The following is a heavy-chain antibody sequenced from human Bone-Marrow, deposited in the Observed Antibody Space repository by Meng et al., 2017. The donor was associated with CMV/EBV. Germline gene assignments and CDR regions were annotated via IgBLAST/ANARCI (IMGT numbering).Heavy chain of an antibody. D-gene: IGHD3-3*01. J-gene: IGHJ4*02. Sequence: SCAASAYTFSDCYRDWIRQAPGKGLEWVSSISNGGTTIYYADSVKGRFTISRENAKKSVYLQMNSLRAEDTTVYYYGRAQALEWIDYWGQGTLVTVSS. CDR1: AYTFSDCY. V-gene: IGHV3-11*01. CDR3: GRAQALEWIDY. CDR2: ISNGGTTI.